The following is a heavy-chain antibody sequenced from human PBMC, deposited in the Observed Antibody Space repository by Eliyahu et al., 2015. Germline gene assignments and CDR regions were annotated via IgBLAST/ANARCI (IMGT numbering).Heavy chain of an antibody. J-gene: IGHJ4*02. CDR1: GFNFGXYG. D-gene: IGHD2-15*01. Sequence: QVQLLESGGGVVQPGRSLRLXCAASGFNFGXYGMHWVRQAPGKGLEWVAVISNDGSNNYYVDSVKGRFTISRDNSKNTLYLQMNSLRAEDTAVYYCAKNVYYCSGGGCFLDYWGQGTLVTVSS. V-gene: IGHV3-30*18. CDR3: AKNVYYCSGGGCFLDY. CDR2: ISNDGSNN.